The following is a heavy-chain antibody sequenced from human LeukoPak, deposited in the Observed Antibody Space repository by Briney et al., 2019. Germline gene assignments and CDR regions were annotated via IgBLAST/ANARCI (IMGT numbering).Heavy chain of an antibody. CDR3: AREQRSGYFLFDP. J-gene: IGHJ5*02. D-gene: IGHD3-3*01. CDR1: GGTFSSYT. Sequence: SVKVSCKASGGTFSSYTISWVRQAPGQGLEWMGRIIPIFGTANYAQKFQGRVTITTDESTSTAYMELSSLRSEDTAVYYCAREQRSGYFLFDPWGQGTLVTVSS. CDR2: IIPIFGTA. V-gene: IGHV1-69*05.